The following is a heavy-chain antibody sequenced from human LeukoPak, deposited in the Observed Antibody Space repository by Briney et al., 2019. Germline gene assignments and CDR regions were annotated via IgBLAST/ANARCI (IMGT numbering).Heavy chain of an antibody. CDR2: FNPNSGGT. V-gene: IGHV1-2*02. D-gene: IGHD2-2*01. CDR1: VYIFTAYY. J-gene: IGHJ6*04. Sequence: ASVTVSYKASVYIFTAYYIHRGREAPGQGVEGRGWFNPNSGGTNYAQKFQRRVTLTRDTSITTAYMELSKLRSDDTAVYYCAKARGLYCSSTSCYDCAVWGKGTTVTDPS. CDR3: AKARGLYCSSTSCYDCAV.